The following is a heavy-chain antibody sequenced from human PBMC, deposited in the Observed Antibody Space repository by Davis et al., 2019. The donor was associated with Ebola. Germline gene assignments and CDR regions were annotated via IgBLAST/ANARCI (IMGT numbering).Heavy chain of an antibody. V-gene: IGHV3-62*04. CDR3: VRDYLFALDI. Sequence: PGGSLRLSCAASGFPFSNYAMHWVRQAPGKGLEWVSYIGTRGDPTVYADSVKGRFTVSRDDANNSLSLLMNSLRDEDTAIYYCVRDYLFALDIWGQGTMVTVSS. CDR2: IGTRGDPT. J-gene: IGHJ3*02. CDR1: GFPFSNYA.